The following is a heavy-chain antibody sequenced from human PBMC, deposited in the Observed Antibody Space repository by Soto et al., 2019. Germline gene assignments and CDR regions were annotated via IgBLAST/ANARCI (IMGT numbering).Heavy chain of an antibody. CDR2: ISGSGGST. CDR3: AKDIYCSGGSCYFPYYFDY. V-gene: IGHV3-23*01. CDR1: GFTFSSYA. J-gene: IGHJ4*02. Sequence: GGSLRLSCAASGFTFSSYAMSWVRQAPGKGLEWVSAISGSGGSTYYADSVKGRFTTSRDNSKNTLYLQMNSLRAEDTAVYYCAKDIYCSGGSCYFPYYFDYWGQGTLVTVSS. D-gene: IGHD2-15*01.